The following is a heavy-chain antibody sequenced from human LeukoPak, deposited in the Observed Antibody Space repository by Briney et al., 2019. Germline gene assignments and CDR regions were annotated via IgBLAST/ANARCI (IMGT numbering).Heavy chain of an antibody. Sequence: GGSLRLSCAASGFTFSSSAMSWVRQAPGKGLEWVSGIGGSGAGTYYAVSVKGRFTISRDNSKNTLYLQMNSLRAEDTAVYYCASLGRTIFGVVTDPLRRWFDPWGQGTLVTVS. J-gene: IGHJ5*02. CDR3: ASLGRTIFGVVTDPLRRWFDP. D-gene: IGHD3-3*01. CDR1: GFTFSSSA. CDR2: IGGSGAGT. V-gene: IGHV3-23*01.